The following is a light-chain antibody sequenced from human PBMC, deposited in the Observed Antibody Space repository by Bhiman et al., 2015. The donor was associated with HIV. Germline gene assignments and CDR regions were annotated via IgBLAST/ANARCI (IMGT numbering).Light chain of an antibody. V-gene: IGLV2-14*03. CDR3: SSYTSSTTPYV. Sequence: QSALTQPLSASGSPGQSLTISCTGSRRDVGHSDFVSWYRQYPGKAPKLMIYDVSSRPSGVSNRFSGSKSANTASLTISGLQAEDEADYYCSSYTSSTTPYVFGTGTKVTVL. CDR1: RRDVGHSDF. CDR2: DVS. J-gene: IGLJ1*01.